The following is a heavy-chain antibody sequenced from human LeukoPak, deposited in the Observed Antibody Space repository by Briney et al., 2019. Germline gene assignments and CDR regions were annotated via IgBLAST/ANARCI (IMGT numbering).Heavy chain of an antibody. D-gene: IGHD2-2*01. CDR3: ARHSLTDARDIVVVPAAFNWFDP. CDR1: GGSISSSSYY. Sequence: SETLSLTCTVSGGSISSSSYYLGWIRQPPGKGLEWIGSIYYSGSTYYNPSLKSRVTISVDTSKNQFSLKLSSVTAADTAVYYCARHSLTDARDIVVVPAAFNWFDPWGQGTLVTVSS. J-gene: IGHJ5*02. CDR2: IYYSGST. V-gene: IGHV4-39*01.